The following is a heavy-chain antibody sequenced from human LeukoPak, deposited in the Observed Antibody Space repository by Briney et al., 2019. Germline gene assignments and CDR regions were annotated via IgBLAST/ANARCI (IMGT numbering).Heavy chain of an antibody. D-gene: IGHD2-8*02. Sequence: ASVKVSCKASGYTXTDYYMHWVRQAPGQGLEWMGWINPNSGGTKYAQKFQGRVTMTRDTSISTAYMELSRLRSDDTAVYYCARDRTGGAFDIWGQGTMVTVSS. V-gene: IGHV1-2*02. CDR2: INPNSGGT. CDR3: ARDRTGGAFDI. CDR1: GYTXTDYY. J-gene: IGHJ3*02.